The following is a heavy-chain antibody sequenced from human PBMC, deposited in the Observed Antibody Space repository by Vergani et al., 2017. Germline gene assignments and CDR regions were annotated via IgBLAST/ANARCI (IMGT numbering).Heavy chain of an antibody. J-gene: IGHJ6*02. CDR1: GFTFSSYA. V-gene: IGHV3-30-3*01. CDR3: ARYNVDPRDDYYYYGMDV. Sequence: QVQLVESGGGVVQPGRSLRLSCAASGFTFSSYAMHWVRQAPGKGLEWVAVISYDGSNKYYADSVKGRFTISRDNTKNTLYLQMNSLRAEDTAVYYCARYNVDPRDDYYYYGMDVWGQGTTVTVSS. CDR2: ISYDGSNK. D-gene: IGHD1-14*01.